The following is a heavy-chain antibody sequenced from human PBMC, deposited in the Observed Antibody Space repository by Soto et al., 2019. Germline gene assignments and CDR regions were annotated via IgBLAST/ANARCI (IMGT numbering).Heavy chain of an antibody. D-gene: IGHD1-1*01. CDR2: ISSSSSYT. J-gene: IGHJ4*02. Sequence: PGGSLRLSCAASGFTFSSYGMHWVRQAPGKGLEWVSYISSSSSYTNYADSVKGRFTISRDNAKNSLYLQMNSLRAEDTAVYYCARDDVTTDGFDYWGQGTLVTVSS. V-gene: IGHV3-21*05. CDR1: GFTFSSYG. CDR3: ARDDVTTDGFDY.